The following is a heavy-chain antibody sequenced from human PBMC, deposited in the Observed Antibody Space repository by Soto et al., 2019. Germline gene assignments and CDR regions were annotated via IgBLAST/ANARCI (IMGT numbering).Heavy chain of an antibody. D-gene: IGHD3-3*01. V-gene: IGHV3-21*01. Sequence: KPWWSLRLSCAASVFTCSSYSMNWFRQAPGKGLEWVSSISSSSSYIYYADSVKGRFTISRDNAKNSLYLQMNSLRAEDTAVYYCAREMYYDFWSGYYNWFDPWGQGTLVTVSS. J-gene: IGHJ5*02. CDR3: AREMYYDFWSGYYNWFDP. CDR1: VFTCSSYS. CDR2: ISSSSSYI.